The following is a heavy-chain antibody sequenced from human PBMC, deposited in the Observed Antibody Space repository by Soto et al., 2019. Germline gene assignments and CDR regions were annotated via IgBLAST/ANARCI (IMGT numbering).Heavy chain of an antibody. V-gene: IGHV1-18*01. CDR3: ASELDCISTSCYDVADYYGMDV. Sequence: QVQLVQSGAEVKKPGASVKVSCKASGYTFTSYGISWVRQAPGQGLEWMGWISAYNGNTNYAQKLQGRVTMTTDTSTSTDYMELRSLRSDDTAVYYCASELDCISTSCYDVADYYGMDVWGQGTTVTVSS. D-gene: IGHD2-2*01. CDR1: GYTFTSYG. CDR2: ISAYNGNT. J-gene: IGHJ6*02.